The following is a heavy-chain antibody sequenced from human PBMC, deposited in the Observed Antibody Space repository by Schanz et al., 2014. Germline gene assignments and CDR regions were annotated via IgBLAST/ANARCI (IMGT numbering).Heavy chain of an antibody. J-gene: IGHJ4*02. CDR2: ISDSGDST. CDR3: ARDGAELYYFDD. CDR1: GFTFSNYG. V-gene: IGHV3-48*04. Sequence: VQLVESGGDLVKPGGSLRLSCEASGFTFSNYGMNWVRQAPEKGLEWVSDISDSGDSTHYADSVKGRFTISRDNAKNSLYLQMNGLRAEDTAVFYCARDGAELYYFDDWGQGTRVTVSS. D-gene: IGHD1-1*01.